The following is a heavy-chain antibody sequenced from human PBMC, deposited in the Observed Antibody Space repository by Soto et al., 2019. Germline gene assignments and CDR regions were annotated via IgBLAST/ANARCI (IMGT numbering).Heavy chain of an antibody. CDR3: ARDYYKYYDSSGYYRSPAY. J-gene: IGHJ4*02. D-gene: IGHD3-22*01. CDR1: GFTFSSYA. CDR2: ISYDGSDK. V-gene: IGHV3-30-3*01. Sequence: SLRLSCAASGFTFSSYAMHWFRQAPGKGLEWVALISYDGSDKDYADSVKGRFTISRDNSRNTLFLQMNSLRAEDTAVYYCARDYYKYYDSSGYYRSPAYWGQGTLVTVSS.